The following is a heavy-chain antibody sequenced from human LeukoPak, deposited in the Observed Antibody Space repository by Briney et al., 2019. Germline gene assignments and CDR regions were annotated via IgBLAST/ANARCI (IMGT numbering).Heavy chain of an antibody. J-gene: IGHJ4*02. D-gene: IGHD3-3*01. CDR2: ISVASFT. V-gene: IGHV3-23*01. Sequence: GGGLRLSCAASGVAFCSYAMYWVRQPPGKGLEWVSTISVASFTFYTDSVKGRFTISRDNSRKTVSLQMTNLRADDTAVYYGADNGVSGVRNNFYWGQGTLVTVSS. CDR3: ADNGVSGVRNNFY. CDR1: GVAFCSYA.